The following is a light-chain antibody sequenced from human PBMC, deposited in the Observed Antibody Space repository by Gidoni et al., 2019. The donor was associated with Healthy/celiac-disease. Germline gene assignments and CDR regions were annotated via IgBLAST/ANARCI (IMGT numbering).Light chain of an antibody. CDR1: QSLLHSNGYNY. CDR2: LGS. V-gene: IGKV2-28*01. CDR3: MQALQTHT. Sequence: DIVMTQSPLSLPVTPGEPASISCRSSQSLLHSNGYNYLDWYLQKPGQSPQLLIYLGSNRASGVPDRFSGSGSGTDFTLKISRVEAEDAGVYYCMQALQTHTFGQGTKVETK. J-gene: IGKJ1*01.